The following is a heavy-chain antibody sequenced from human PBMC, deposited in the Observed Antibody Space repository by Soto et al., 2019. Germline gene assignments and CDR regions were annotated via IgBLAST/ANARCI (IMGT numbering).Heavy chain of an antibody. CDR1: GFSLRTSRMC. V-gene: IGHV2-70*01. D-gene: IGHD3-22*01. CDR2: IDWDDDK. Sequence: SGPTLVNPTQTLTLTCTFSGFSLRTSRMCVSWIRQPPGKALEWLALIDWDDDKYYSTSLKTRLTISKDTSKNQVVLTMTNMDPVDTATYFCARTLYYYDSSGYAHYVMDVWGQGTTVTVSS. CDR3: ARTLYYYDSSGYAHYVMDV. J-gene: IGHJ6*02.